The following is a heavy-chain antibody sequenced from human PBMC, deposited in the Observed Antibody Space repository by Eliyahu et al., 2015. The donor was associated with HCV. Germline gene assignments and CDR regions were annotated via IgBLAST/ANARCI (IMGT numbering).Heavy chain of an antibody. Sequence: QVQLQESGPGLVKPSETLSLXXTVSGGSXSXXYWSWXRQPPGKGLEWIGYIYYSXSTNYNPSLKSRVTISVDTSKNQFSLKLSSVTAADTAVYYCARVGSYVWGSYRPSHFDYWGQGTLVTVSS. CDR3: ARVGSYVWGSYRPSHFDY. CDR1: GGSXSXXY. V-gene: IGHV4-59*01. CDR2: IYYSXST. D-gene: IGHD3-16*02. J-gene: IGHJ4*02.